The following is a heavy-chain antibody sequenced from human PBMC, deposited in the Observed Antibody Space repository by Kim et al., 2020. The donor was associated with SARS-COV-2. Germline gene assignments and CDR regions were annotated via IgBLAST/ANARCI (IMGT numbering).Heavy chain of an antibody. CDR2: ISSSSSHI. V-gene: IGHV3-21*01. J-gene: IGHJ4*02. D-gene: IGHD3-10*01. CDR1: GFTFSNYT. CDR3: ARETLSLWFGDLIYYFDY. Sequence: GGSLRLSCAVSGFTFSNYTMNWVRQAPGNGLEWVSSISSSSSHIYYADAVKGRFTISRDNAKNSLYLQMNSLRAEDTAVYYCARETLSLWFGDLIYYFDYWGQGTLVTVSS.